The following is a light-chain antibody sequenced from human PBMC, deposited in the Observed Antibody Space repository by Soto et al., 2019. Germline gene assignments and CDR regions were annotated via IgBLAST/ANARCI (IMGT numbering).Light chain of an antibody. CDR3: SSYTDSSNYV. J-gene: IGLJ1*01. CDR1: SSVFGVSNY. Sequence: QSVLTQPASVSGSPGQSITVSCSGFSSVFGVSNYVSWYQQHPGKAPRLIIFDVNNRPAGVSPRFSGSKSGDTASLTISGLQTEDEADYYCSSYTDSSNYVFGTGTKVTVL. V-gene: IGLV2-14*03. CDR2: DVN.